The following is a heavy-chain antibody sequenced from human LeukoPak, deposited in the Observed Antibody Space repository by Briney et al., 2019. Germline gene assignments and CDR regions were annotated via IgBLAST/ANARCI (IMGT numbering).Heavy chain of an antibody. J-gene: IGHJ3*02. CDR3: ATDTAMVALDAFDI. CDR1: GYTFTSYD. V-gene: IGHV1-8*01. Sequence: ASVKVSCKASGYTFTSYDINWVRQATGQGLEWMGWMNPNSGNTGYAQKFQGRVTMTRNTSISTAYMELSSLRSEDTAVYYCATDTAMVALDAFDIWGQGTMVTVSS. D-gene: IGHD5-18*01. CDR2: MNPNSGNT.